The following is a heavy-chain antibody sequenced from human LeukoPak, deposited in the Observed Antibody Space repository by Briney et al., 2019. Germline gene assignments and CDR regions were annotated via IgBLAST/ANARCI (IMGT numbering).Heavy chain of an antibody. CDR3: ARPVRGVIIPYYFDY. V-gene: IGHV3-20*04. J-gene: IGHJ4*02. CDR2: INWNGGST. D-gene: IGHD3-10*01. Sequence: PGGSLRLSCAASGFTFDDYGMSWVRHAPGKGLEWVSGINWNGGSTGYADSVEGRFTISRDNAKNSLYLQMNSLRAEDTAVYYCARPVRGVIIPYYFDYWGQGTLVTVSS. CDR1: GFTFDDYG.